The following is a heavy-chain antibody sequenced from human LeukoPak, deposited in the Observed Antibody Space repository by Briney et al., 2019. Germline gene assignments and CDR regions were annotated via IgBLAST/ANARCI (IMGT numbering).Heavy chain of an antibody. V-gene: IGHV3-21*01. D-gene: IGHD6-13*01. CDR2: ISSSSSYI. J-gene: IGHJ6*02. Sequence: GGSLRLSCAASGFTFSSYSMNWVRQAPGKGLEWVSSISSSSSYIYYADSVKGRFTISRDNAKNSLYLQMNSLRAEDTAVYYCARGAGYDSSSWYSTYYYYGMDVWGQGTTVTVSS. CDR1: GFTFSSYS. CDR3: ARGAGYDSSSWYSTYYYYGMDV.